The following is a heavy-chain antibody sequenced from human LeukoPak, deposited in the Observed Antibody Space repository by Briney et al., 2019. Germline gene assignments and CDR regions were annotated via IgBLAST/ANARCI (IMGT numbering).Heavy chain of an antibody. Sequence: SETLSLTCTVSGGFISTYYWSWIRQPAAKGLEWIGGIHSSWTTHYNPSLRSRVPLSIDTAKNQFPLKLSSVTAADTAVYYCGRLNLPAVSGAFDYWGQGTLVTVSS. CDR2: IHSSWTT. J-gene: IGHJ4*02. V-gene: IGHV4-4*07. CDR3: GRLNLPAVSGAFDY. D-gene: IGHD2-2*01. CDR1: GGFISTYY.